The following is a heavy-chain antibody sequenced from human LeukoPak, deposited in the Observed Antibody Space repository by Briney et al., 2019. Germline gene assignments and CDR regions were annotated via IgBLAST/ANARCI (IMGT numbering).Heavy chain of an antibody. V-gene: IGHV3-66*01. CDR3: ARRGYFDY. J-gene: IGHJ4*02. CDR1: GFTFSNYA. Sequence: PGGSLRLSCAASGFTFSNYAMNWVRQAPGKGLEWVSVIYSGGSTYYADSVKGRFTISRDNSKNTLYLQMNSLRAEDTAVYYCARRGYFDYWGQGTLVTVSS. CDR2: IYSGGST.